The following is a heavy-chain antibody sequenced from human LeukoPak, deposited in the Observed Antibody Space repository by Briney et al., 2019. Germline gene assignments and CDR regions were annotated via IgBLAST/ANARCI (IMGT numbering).Heavy chain of an antibody. CDR2: IYPGDSDT. Sequence: PGGSLRLSCKGSGYSFTSCWIGWVRQMPGKGLEWMGIIYPGDSDTRYSPSFQGQVTISADKSISTAYLQWSSLKASDTAMYYCARTIGDDAFDIWGQGTMVTVSS. D-gene: IGHD3-16*01. CDR1: GYSFTSCW. CDR3: ARTIGDDAFDI. J-gene: IGHJ3*02. V-gene: IGHV5-51*01.